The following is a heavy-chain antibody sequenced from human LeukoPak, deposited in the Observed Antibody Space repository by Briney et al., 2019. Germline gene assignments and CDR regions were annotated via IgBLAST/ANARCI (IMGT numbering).Heavy chain of an antibody. D-gene: IGHD3-10*01. CDR2: IYYSGST. V-gene: IGHV4-59*01. Sequence: SETLSLTCTVSGGSISSYYWSWIRQPPGKGLEWIGYIYYSGSTNYNPSLKSRVTISVDTSKNQFSLKLSSVTAADTAVYYCARGDCYGSGSWYFDYWGQGTLVTVSS. J-gene: IGHJ4*02. CDR1: GGSISSYY. CDR3: ARGDCYGSGSWYFDY.